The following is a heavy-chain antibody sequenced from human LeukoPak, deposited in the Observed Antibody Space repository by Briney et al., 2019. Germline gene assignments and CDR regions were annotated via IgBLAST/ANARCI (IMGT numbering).Heavy chain of an antibody. J-gene: IGHJ4*02. Sequence: PSETLSLTCSVSGDSISSDYWSWIRQLAGKGLEWIGRIYTTGSTNYNPSLKSRVTMSVDMSKNQFSLKLSSVTAADTAVFYCASASGYWGQGTLVTVSS. CDR3: ASASGY. CDR2: IYTTGST. V-gene: IGHV4-4*07. D-gene: IGHD6-19*01. CDR1: GDSISSDY.